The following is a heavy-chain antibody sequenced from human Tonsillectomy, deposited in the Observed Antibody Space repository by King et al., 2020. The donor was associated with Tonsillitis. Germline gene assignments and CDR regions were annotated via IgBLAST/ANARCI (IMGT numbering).Heavy chain of an antibody. CDR1: GYTFSRFG. D-gene: IGHD1-26*01. J-gene: IGHJ4*02. CDR3: ASWDI. V-gene: IGHV1-18*01. CDR2: ISADNDNT. Sequence: VQLVESGAEVKKPGASVTVSCRASGYTFSRFGISWVRQAPGHGLEWMGWISADNDNTKYAQKLQGRITMTTDTSTSTAYMELKSLRSDDTAVYYCASWDIWGQGTLVTVSS.